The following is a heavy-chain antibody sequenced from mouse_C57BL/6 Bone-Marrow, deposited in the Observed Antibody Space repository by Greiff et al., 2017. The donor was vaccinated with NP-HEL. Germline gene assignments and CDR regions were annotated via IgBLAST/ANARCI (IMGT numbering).Heavy chain of an antibody. V-gene: IGHV3-6*01. Sequence: EVQLQQSGPGLVKPSQSLSLTCSVTGYSITSGYYWNWIRQFPGNKLEWMGYISYDGSNNYNPSLKNRISITRDTSKNQFFLKLNSVTTEDTATYYCARGHYYGSPFAYWGQGTLVTVSA. D-gene: IGHD1-1*01. J-gene: IGHJ3*01. CDR2: ISYDGSN. CDR3: ARGHYYGSPFAY. CDR1: GYSITSGYY.